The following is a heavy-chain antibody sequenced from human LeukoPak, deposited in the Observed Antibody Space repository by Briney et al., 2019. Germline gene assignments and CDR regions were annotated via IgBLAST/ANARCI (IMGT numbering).Heavy chain of an antibody. V-gene: IGHV3-23*01. Sequence: GGSLRLSCAASGFTFSSYAMSWVRQAPGKGLEWVSAISGSGGSTYYADSVKGRFTISRDNSKNTLYLQMNSLRAEDTAVYYCAKADTAMTGYYYGMDVWGQGTLVTVSS. J-gene: IGHJ6*02. CDR3: AKADTAMTGYYYGMDV. CDR2: ISGSGGST. CDR1: GFTFSSYA. D-gene: IGHD5-18*01.